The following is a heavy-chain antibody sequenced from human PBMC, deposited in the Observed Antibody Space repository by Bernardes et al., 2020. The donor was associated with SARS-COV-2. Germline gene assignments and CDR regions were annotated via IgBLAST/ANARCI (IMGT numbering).Heavy chain of an antibody. CDR3: SIDWRGYDLHH. CDR2: IKPDGTEA. CDR1: GFSFSTSW. D-gene: IGHD3-16*01. J-gene: IGHJ4*02. V-gene: IGHV3-7*03. Sequence: GGSLRLSCAASGFSFSTSWMTWVRQAPGKGPEWLANIKPDGTEAYHVDSVKGRFTVSRDNAQNSLYLQMDRLTVEDTAVYYCSIDWRGYDLHHWGQGALVTVSS.